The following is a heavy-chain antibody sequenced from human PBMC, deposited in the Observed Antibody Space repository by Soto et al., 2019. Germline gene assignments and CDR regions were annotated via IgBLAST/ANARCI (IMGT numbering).Heavy chain of an antibody. CDR1: GFSIISGNYY. V-gene: IGHV4-30-4*01. CDR2: ISYSGST. D-gene: IGHD2-15*01. Sequence: PSETLSLTCTFSGFSIISGNYYLSWIRKPPGKGLEWIGFISYSGSTYYSTSLKSRVTISVDTSKSQFSLNLSFVTAADTAVYYCATMGTPATGLYFFDYWGQGSLVTVSS. CDR3: ATMGTPATGLYFFDY. J-gene: IGHJ4*02.